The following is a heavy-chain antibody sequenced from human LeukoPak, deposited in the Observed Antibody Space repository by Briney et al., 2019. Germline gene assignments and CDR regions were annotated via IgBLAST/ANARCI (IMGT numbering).Heavy chain of an antibody. V-gene: IGHV3-23*01. CDR2: ISDSGGST. D-gene: IGHD3-22*01. CDR3: AKRGVVIRVILVGFHKQAYYFDS. CDR1: GITLSNYG. Sequence: GGSLRLSCAVSGITLSNYGMSWVRQAPGKGLEWVAGISDSGGSTKYADSVKGRFTISRDNPKNTLYLQMNSLRVEDTAVYFCAKRGVVIRVILVGFHKQAYYFDSWGQGALVTISS. J-gene: IGHJ4*02.